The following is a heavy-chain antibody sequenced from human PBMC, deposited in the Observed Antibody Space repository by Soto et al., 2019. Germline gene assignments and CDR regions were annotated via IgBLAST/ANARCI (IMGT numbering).Heavy chain of an antibody. Sequence: QVQLVQSGAEVKKPGASVKVSCQASGYTFTNFDITWVRQAAGQGLEWMGSMNPSSGDTDYAQTFKGRVTMTRNISINTAYMELNTLRSEDTAVFYCARADRFAATMDYALDVWGQGTTVTVSS. CDR1: GYTFTNFD. V-gene: IGHV1-8*01. J-gene: IGHJ6*02. CDR3: ARADRFAATMDYALDV. D-gene: IGHD3-3*01. CDR2: MNPSSGDT.